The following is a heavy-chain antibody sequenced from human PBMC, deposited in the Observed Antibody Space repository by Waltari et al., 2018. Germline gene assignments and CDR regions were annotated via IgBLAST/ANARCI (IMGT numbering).Heavy chain of an antibody. CDR3: VRSGSGSYLPGYYYYGMDV. D-gene: IGHD3-10*01. CDR1: GGSISSYY. CDR2: IYYSGST. Sequence: QVQLQESGPGLVKPSETLSLTCTVSGGSISSYYWSWIRQPPGKGLEWIGYIYYSGSTNYNPSLKSRVTISVDTSKNQFSLKLGSVTAADTAVYYCVRSGSGSYLPGYYYYGMDVWGQGTTVTVSS. J-gene: IGHJ6*02. V-gene: IGHV4-59*01.